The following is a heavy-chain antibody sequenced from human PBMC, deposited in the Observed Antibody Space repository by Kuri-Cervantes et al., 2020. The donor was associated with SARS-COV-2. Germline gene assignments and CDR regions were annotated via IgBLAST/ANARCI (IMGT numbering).Heavy chain of an antibody. V-gene: IGHV3-15*01. Sequence: GESLKIHCAASGFTFSNAWMSWVCQAPGKGLEWVGRIKSKTDGGTTNYAAPVKGRFTISRDDSKNTLYLQMNSLRAEDTAVYYCARDHGVLRFLEWLSINYFDFWGQGTLVTVSS. CDR3: ARDHGVLRFLEWLSINYFDF. D-gene: IGHD3-3*01. CDR1: GFTFSNAW. J-gene: IGHJ4*02. CDR2: IKSKTDGGTT.